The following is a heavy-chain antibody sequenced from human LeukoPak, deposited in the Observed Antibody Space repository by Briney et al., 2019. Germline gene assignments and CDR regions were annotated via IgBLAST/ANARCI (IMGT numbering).Heavy chain of an antibody. Sequence: SETLSLTCAVYGGSFSGYYWSWIRQPPGKGLEWIGEINHSGSTNYNPSLKSRVTISVDTSKNQFSLKLSSVTAAATAVYYCARRPQQQLPQDYWGQGTLVTVSS. CDR3: ARRPQQQLPQDY. J-gene: IGHJ4*02. V-gene: IGHV4-34*01. CDR1: GGSFSGYY. CDR2: INHSGST. D-gene: IGHD6-13*01.